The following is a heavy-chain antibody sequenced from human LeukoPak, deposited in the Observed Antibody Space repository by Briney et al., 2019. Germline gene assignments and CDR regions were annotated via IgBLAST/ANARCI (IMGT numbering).Heavy chain of an antibody. CDR3: ARERISINALDM. V-gene: IGHV4-59*11. J-gene: IGHJ3*02. Sequence: TSETLTLTCTVSGASISGHYLTWLRQPPGKGLEWIGYISHTGSTNYNPSLKSRVTISVDTSKNQFSLKLTSVTAADTAVYYCARERISINALDMWGQGKMVTVSS. CDR1: GASISGHY. D-gene: IGHD1-14*01. CDR2: ISHTGST.